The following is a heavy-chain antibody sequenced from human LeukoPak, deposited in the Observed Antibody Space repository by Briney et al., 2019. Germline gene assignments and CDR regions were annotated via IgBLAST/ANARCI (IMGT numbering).Heavy chain of an antibody. D-gene: IGHD3-22*01. CDR2: INADGSST. V-gene: IGHV3-74*01. J-gene: IGHJ4*02. Sequence: GGSLRLSCAASGFTFSSHWMHWVRHAPGKGLVWVSRINADGSSTSHADSVKGRFTISRDNAKNSLYLQMNSLRAEDTAVYYCARDLSYYYDSSGYWGQGTLVTVSS. CDR3: ARDLSYYYDSSGY. CDR1: GFTFSSHW.